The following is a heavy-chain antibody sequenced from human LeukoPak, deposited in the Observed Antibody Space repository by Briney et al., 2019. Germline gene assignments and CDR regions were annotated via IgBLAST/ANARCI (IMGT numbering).Heavy chain of an antibody. CDR3: ARASYGSGSYWGSLDY. V-gene: IGHV4-31*03. CDR2: ISYSGST. J-gene: IGHJ4*02. CDR1: GGSISSGGYY. Sequence: SETLSLTCTVSGGSISSGGYYWSWIRQHPGKGLEWIGYISYSGSTYYSLSLKSRVTITVDTSKNQFSLRLSSVTAADTAVYYCARASYGSGSYWGSLDYWGQGTQVTVSS. D-gene: IGHD3-10*01.